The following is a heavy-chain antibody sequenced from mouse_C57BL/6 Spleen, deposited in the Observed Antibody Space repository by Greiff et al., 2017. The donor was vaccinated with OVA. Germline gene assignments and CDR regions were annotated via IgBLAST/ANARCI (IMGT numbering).Heavy chain of an antibody. Sequence: VQLQQPGAELVKPGASVKLSCKASGYTFTSYWMQWVKQRPGQGLEWIGVIDPADSYTNYNQKFKGKATLTVDTSSSTAYMQLSSLTSEDSAVYYCARWLSTAYFDYWGQGTTLTVSS. CDR3: ARWLSTAYFDY. J-gene: IGHJ2*01. V-gene: IGHV1-50*01. CDR2: IDPADSYT. CDR1: GYTFTSYW. D-gene: IGHD1-2*01.